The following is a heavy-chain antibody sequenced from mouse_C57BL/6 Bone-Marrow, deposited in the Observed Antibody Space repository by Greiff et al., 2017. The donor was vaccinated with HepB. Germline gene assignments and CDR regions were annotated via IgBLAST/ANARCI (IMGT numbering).Heavy chain of an antibody. CDR1: GFTFSDFY. CDR3: ARDGKRAMDY. V-gene: IGHV7-1*01. CDR2: SRNKANDYTT. J-gene: IGHJ4*01. Sequence: EVKLMESGGGLVQSGRSLRLSCATSGFTFSDFYMEWVRQAPGKGLEWIAASRNKANDYTTEYSASVKGRFIVSRDTSQSILYLQMNALRAEDTAIYYCARDGKRAMDYWGQGTSVTVSS.